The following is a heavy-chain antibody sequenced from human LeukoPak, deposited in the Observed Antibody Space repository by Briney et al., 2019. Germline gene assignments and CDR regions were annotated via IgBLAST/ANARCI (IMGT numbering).Heavy chain of an antibody. CDR1: GFTFSSYG. CDR3: AKDLRDYRYYFDY. V-gene: IGHV3-33*06. D-gene: IGHD4-17*01. Sequence: GGSLRLSCAASGFTFSSYGMHWVRLAPGKGLEWVAVIWYDGSNKYYADSVKGRFTISRDNSKNTLYLQMNSLRAEDTAVYYCAKDLRDYRYYFDYWGQGTLVTVSS. J-gene: IGHJ4*02. CDR2: IWYDGSNK.